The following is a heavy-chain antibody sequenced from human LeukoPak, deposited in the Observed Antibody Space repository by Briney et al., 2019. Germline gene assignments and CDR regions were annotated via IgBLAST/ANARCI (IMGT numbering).Heavy chain of an antibody. V-gene: IGHV3-7*01. CDR1: GLTFSGAW. CDR3: ARHVGISF. D-gene: IGHD7-27*01. Sequence: PGGSLRLSYTASGLTFSGAWMTWVRQAPGRGLEWVANIREDGTEKNYVDSVKGRFTISRDNAKNSLFLQMSNLRDDDTAIYYCARHVGISFWGQGTLVTVSS. J-gene: IGHJ4*02. CDR2: IREDGTEK.